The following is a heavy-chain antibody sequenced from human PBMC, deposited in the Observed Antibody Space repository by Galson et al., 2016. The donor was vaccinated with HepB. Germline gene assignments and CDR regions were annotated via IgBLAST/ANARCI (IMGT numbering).Heavy chain of an antibody. CDR2: VFYTTNT. V-gene: IGHV4-59*11. CDR1: GDSISSHY. D-gene: IGHD2-15*01. Sequence: SETLSLTCSVSGDSISSHYWTWIRQPPGKGLEWIGYVFYTTNTNYSPSLKSRVTISADTSKNQFSLKLTPVTAADTAVYYCAKGGLWWYQGLDSWGQGALVTVSS. CDR3: AKGGLWWYQGLDS. J-gene: IGHJ4*02.